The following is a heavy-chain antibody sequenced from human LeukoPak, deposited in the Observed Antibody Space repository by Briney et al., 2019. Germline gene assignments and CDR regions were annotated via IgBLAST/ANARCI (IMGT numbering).Heavy chain of an antibody. CDR1: GFTFSSYA. D-gene: IGHD5-24*01. J-gene: IGHJ4*02. V-gene: IGHV3-23*01. CDR3: TRVGYIDEGIDY. CDR2: FSETNSGT. Sequence: PGGSLRLSCAASGFTFSSYAMSWVRQAPGKGLEWVSGFSETNSGTYYADSVKGRFTISRDNSRNTLYLQMNSLGAEDTAIYYCTRVGYIDEGIDYWGQGTLVTVSS.